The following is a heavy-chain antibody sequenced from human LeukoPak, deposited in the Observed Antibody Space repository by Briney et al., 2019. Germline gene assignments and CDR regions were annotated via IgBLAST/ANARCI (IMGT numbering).Heavy chain of an antibody. CDR3: ARGTTTVTTYYYYYYMDV. CDR2: IYYSGST. J-gene: IGHJ6*03. Sequence: SETLSLTCTVSGGSISSSSYYWGWIRQPPGKGLEWIGSIYYSGSTYYNPSLKSRVTISVDTSKNQFSLKLSSVTAADTAVYYCARGTTTVTTYYYYYYMDVWGKGTTVIVSS. D-gene: IGHD4-11*01. CDR1: GGSISSSSYY. V-gene: IGHV4-39*07.